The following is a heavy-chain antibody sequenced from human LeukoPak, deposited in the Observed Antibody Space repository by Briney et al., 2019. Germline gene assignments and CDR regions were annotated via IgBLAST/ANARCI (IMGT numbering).Heavy chain of an antibody. D-gene: IGHD3-10*01. V-gene: IGHV4-34*01. CDR3: ARENLYYGSGSYRLFDY. CDR1: GGSISSYY. CDR2: INHSGST. Sequence: SETLSLTCTVSGGSISSYYWSWIRQPPGKGLEWIGEINHSGSTNYNPSLKSRVTISVDTSKNQFSLKLSSVTAADTAVYYCARENLYYGSGSYRLFDYWGQGTLVTVSS. J-gene: IGHJ4*02.